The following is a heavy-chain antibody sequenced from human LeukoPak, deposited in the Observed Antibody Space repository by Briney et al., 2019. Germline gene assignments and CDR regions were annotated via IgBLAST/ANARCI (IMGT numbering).Heavy chain of an antibody. V-gene: IGHV4-34*01. CDR3: ASSPERYSYGRELYYFDY. Sequence: SETLSLTCAVYGGSFSGYYWSWIRHPPGKGLEWIGEINHSGSTNYNPSLKSRVTISVDTSKNQFSLKLSSVTAADTAVYYCASSPERYSYGRELYYFDYWGQGTLVTVSS. CDR2: INHSGST. D-gene: IGHD5-18*01. J-gene: IGHJ4*02. CDR1: GGSFSGYY.